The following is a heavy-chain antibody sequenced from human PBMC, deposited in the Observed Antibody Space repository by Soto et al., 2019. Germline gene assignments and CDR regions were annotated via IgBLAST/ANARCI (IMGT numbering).Heavy chain of an antibody. CDR3: ARGRCFGNGCYSGDS. CDR1: GFTFGDYA. Sequence: GGSLRLSCTASGFTFGDYAMSWFRQAPGKGLEWVGFIRSKAYGGTTEYAASVKGRFTISRDDSKSIAYLQMNSLKTEDTAVYYCARGRCFGNGCYSGDSWRQGTLVTVSS. V-gene: IGHV3-49*03. D-gene: IGHD2-15*01. J-gene: IGHJ4*02. CDR2: IRSKAYGGTT.